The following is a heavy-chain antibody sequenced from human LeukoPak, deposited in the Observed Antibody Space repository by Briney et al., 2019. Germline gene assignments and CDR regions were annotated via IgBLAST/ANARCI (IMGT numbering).Heavy chain of an antibody. CDR1: GGSFSSTTYY. CDR2: IHYSGST. Sequence: PSETLSLTGTVSGGSFSSTTYYWGWVRQPPGKGLEWIGSIHYSGSTYYTPSLKSRVTISVDTSKNQFSLKLISVTAADTAVYYCARHAGGIAAVGTRSFDYWGQGTLVTVSS. CDR3: ARHAGGIAAVGTRSFDY. J-gene: IGHJ4*02. V-gene: IGHV4-39*01. D-gene: IGHD6-13*01.